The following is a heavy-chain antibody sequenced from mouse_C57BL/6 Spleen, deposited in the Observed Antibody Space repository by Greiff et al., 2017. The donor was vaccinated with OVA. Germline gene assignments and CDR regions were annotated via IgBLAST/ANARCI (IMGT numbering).Heavy chain of an antibody. CDR2: IDPSDSET. CDR3: ARVGVAKYFEV. D-gene: IGHD1-1*01. Sequence: QVQLQQPGAELVRPGSSVKLSCKASGYTFTSYWMHWVKPRPIQGLEWIGNIDPSDSETHYNQKFKDKATLTVDKSSSTAYMQLSSLTSEDSAVYYSARVGVAKYFEVWGTGTTVTVSS. V-gene: IGHV1-52*01. J-gene: IGHJ1*03. CDR1: GYTFTSYW.